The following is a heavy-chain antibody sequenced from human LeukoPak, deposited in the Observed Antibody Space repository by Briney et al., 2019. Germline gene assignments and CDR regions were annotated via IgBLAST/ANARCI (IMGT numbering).Heavy chain of an antibody. CDR2: MNPNSGNT. CDR1: GYTFTSYD. J-gene: IGHJ4*02. V-gene: IGHV1-8*01. D-gene: IGHD2-15*01. CDR3: ARDCSGGSCYRQYYFDY. Sequence: ASVKVSCKASGYTFTSYDINWVRQATGQGLEWMGWMNPNSGNTGYAQKFQGRVTMTRDTSISTAYMELSRLRSDDTAVYYCARDCSGGSCYRQYYFDYWGQGTLVTVSS.